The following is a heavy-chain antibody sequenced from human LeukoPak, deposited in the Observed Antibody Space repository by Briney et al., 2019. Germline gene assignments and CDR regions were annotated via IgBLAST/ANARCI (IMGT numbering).Heavy chain of an antibody. CDR2: IKSKADGGTT. V-gene: IGHV3-15*01. CDR3: TTLYEEFWSSPAGA. J-gene: IGHJ6*04. Sequence: PGGSLRLSCAASGFTFTTAWMSWVRQAPGKGLEWVGRIKSKADGGTTDYAAPVNGRFTISRDDSKKTVDLEMDSLKSEDTAVYHCTTLYEEFWSSPAGAWGKGTTVTVSS. CDR1: GFTFTTAW. D-gene: IGHD3-3*01.